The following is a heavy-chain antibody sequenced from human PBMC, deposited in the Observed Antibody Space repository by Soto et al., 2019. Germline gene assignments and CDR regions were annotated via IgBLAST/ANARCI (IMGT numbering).Heavy chain of an antibody. V-gene: IGHV3-64D*08. D-gene: IGHD3-22*01. CDR1: GFTFSSYA. CDR3: VKDATYYYDSSGYYGSTDPFDY. Sequence: GSLRLSGSASGFTFSSYAMHWVRQAPGKGLEYVSAISSNGGSTYYADSVKGRFTISRDNSKNTLYLQMSSLRAEDTAVYYCVKDATYYYDSSGYYGSTDPFDYWGQGTLVTVSS. J-gene: IGHJ4*02. CDR2: ISSNGGST.